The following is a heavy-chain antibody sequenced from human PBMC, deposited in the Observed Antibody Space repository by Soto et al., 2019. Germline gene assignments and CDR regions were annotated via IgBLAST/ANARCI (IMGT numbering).Heavy chain of an antibody. CDR2: ISISGGST. V-gene: IGHV3-23*01. CDR1: GFTFSSSA. J-gene: IGHJ4*02. Sequence: GSLRLSCSTSGFTFSSSAMTWVRQSPGKGLEWVSAISISGGSTYYADSVKGRFTISRDNSKDSLYLQMNSLRAEDTAVYYCAKTRSRIGAPGLGALDSWVQGTLVTVSS. D-gene: IGHD6-13*01. CDR3: AKTRSRIGAPGLGALDS.